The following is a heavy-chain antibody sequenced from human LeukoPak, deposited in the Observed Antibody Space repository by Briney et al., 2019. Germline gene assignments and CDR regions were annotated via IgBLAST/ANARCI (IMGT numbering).Heavy chain of an antibody. CDR2: INPNSGGT. CDR1: GYTFTGYY. CDR3: ARVKTMIIVVSLFDY. V-gene: IGHV1-2*02. Sequence: ASVKVSRKASGYTFTGYYMHWVRQAPGQGLEWMGWINPNSGGTNYAQQFQGRLTMTRDTSISTAYMELSRLRSDDTAVYYCARVKTMIIVVSLFDYWGQGTLVTVSS. J-gene: IGHJ4*02. D-gene: IGHD3-22*01.